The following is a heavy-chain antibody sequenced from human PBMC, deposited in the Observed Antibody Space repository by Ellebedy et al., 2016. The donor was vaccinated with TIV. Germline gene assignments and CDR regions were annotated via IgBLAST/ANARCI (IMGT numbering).Heavy chain of an antibody. J-gene: IGHJ4*02. CDR2: IWYDGSNE. D-gene: IGHD6-19*01. CDR1: GFTFNNYG. V-gene: IGHV3-33*01. CDR3: ARRVAGKASFDY. Sequence: GESLKISCAASGFTFNNYGMHWVRQAPGKGLEWVAIIWYDGSNEHYTDSVKGRFTISGDNAKNSLYLQMNSLRAEDTAVYYCARRVAGKASFDYWGQGTLVTVSS.